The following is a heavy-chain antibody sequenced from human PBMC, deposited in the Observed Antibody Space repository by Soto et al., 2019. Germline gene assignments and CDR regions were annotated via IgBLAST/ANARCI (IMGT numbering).Heavy chain of an antibody. CDR2: ISSSSSYI. CDR3: ARDLDPADAFDI. J-gene: IGHJ3*02. D-gene: IGHD3-3*01. CDR1: GFTFSSYS. V-gene: IGHV3-21*01. Sequence: GGSLRLSCAASGFTFSSYSMNWVRQAPGKGLEWVSSISSSSSYIYYADSVKGRFTISRDNAKNSLYLQMNSLRAEDTAVYYCARDLDPADAFDIWGQGTMVTVSS.